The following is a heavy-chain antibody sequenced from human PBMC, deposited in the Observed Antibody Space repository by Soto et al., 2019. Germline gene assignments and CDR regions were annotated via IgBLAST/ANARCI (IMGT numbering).Heavy chain of an antibody. CDR2: IYWDDDK. J-gene: IGHJ4*02. D-gene: IGHD2-15*01. CDR3: AHRPSNCSGGSCYSGFDY. CDR1: GFSLSTSGVG. V-gene: IGHV2-5*02. Sequence: QITLKESGPTLVKPTQTLTLTCTFSGFSLSTSGVGVGWIRQPPGKALEWLALIYWDDDKRYSPSLKSRLTITKDTSKNEVVLKMTNMDPVDTATYYGAHRPSNCSGGSCYSGFDYWGQGTLVTVSS.